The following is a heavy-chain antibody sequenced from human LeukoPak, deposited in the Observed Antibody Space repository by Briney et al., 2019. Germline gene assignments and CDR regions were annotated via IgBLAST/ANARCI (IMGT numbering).Heavy chain of an antibody. Sequence: GGSLRLSCAASGFTFSSCWMHGVRKAPGKGLVWVSRVKWDCSSTDYADSVKGRFTISRDNAKNTMYLQMNSLRAGHTAVYYCAREVAGVWEYYYGMDVWGQGTTVTV. CDR3: AREVAGVWEYYYGMDV. CDR1: GFTFSSCW. D-gene: IGHD6-19*01. J-gene: IGHJ6*02. V-gene: IGHV3-74*01. CDR2: VKWDCSST.